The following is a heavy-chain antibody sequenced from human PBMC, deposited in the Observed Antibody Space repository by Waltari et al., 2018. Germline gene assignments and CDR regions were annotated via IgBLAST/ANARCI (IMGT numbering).Heavy chain of an antibody. J-gene: IGHJ4*02. CDR2: IYNDGST. V-gene: IGHV3-53*01. CDR3: AREWSNATTWFGGYFDL. D-gene: IGHD3-16*01. CDR1: GFTVRDNY. Sequence: EEQLVESGGRLVQSGGSLRLSCAASGFTVRDNYMHWVRQAPGKGLEWVSVIYNDGSTFYAESVKGRFTISREISRNEVSLQMHSVRGDDAGIYYCAREWSNATTWFGGYFDLWGQGTQVIVSS.